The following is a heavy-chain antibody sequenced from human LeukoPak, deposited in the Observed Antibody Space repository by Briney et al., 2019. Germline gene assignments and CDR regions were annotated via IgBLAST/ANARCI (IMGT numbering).Heavy chain of an antibody. D-gene: IGHD3-10*01. CDR1: GFTFSSYG. V-gene: IGHV3-33*01. J-gene: IGHJ4*02. CDR2: IWYDGSNK. CDR3: ARCYYYGSGSLSCGFGY. Sequence: GGSLRLSCAASGFTFSSYGMHWVRQAPGKGLEWVAVIWYDGSNKYYADSVKGRFTISRDNSKNTLYLQMNSLRAEDTAVYYCARCYYYGSGSLSCGFGYWGQGTLVTVSS.